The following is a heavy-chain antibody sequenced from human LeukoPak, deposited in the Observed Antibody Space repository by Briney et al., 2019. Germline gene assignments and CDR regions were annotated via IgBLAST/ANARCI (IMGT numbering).Heavy chain of an antibody. CDR3: ARRTGSSQDY. Sequence: SETLSLTCTVSGGSISSSVYYWGWIRQPPGKGLEWIGSIYYSGSTYYNPSLKGRVTISVDTSKNQFSLKLSSVTAADTAVYYCARRTGSSQDYWGQGTLVTVSS. CDR2: IYYSGST. J-gene: IGHJ4*02. V-gene: IGHV4-39*01. CDR1: GGSISSSVYY. D-gene: IGHD6-13*01.